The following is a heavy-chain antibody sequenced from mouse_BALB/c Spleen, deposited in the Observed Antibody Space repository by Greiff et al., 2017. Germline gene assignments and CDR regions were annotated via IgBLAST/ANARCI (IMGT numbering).Heavy chain of an antibody. J-gene: IGHJ3*01. D-gene: IGHD2-3*01. CDR3: ARDRGDGYPAWFAY. CDR2: ISNLAYSI. V-gene: IGHV5-15*02. CDR1: GFTFSDYG. Sequence: EVMLVESGGGLVQPGGSRKLSCAASGFTFSDYGMAWVRQAPGKGPEWVAFISNLAYSIYYADTVTGRFTISRENAKNTLYLEMSSLRSEDTAMYYCARDRGDGYPAWFAYWGQGTLVTVSA.